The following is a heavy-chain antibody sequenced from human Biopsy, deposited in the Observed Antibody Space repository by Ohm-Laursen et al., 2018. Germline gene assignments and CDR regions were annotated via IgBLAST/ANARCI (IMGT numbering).Heavy chain of an antibody. CDR2: SNTDGSHT. CDR3: ARDASQGFDS. Sequence: LSLTRAASGFTFNNYWMHWVRQAPGKGLVWVSRSNTDGSHTNYADSVKGRFTTSTDNAKNTLYLYMSSLTVEDTAVYFCARDASQGFDSWGQGTLVTVSS. V-gene: IGHV3-74*01. CDR1: GFTFNNYW. J-gene: IGHJ5*01.